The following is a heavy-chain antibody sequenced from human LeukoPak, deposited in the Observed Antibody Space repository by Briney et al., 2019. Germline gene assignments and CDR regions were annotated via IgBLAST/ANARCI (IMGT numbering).Heavy chain of an antibody. CDR3: ARDKGRQFDP. Sequence: SETLSLTCTVSGGSIGSYYWSWIRQPPGKGLEWIGYIYYSGSTNYNPSLKSRVTISVDTSKNQFSLKLSSVTAADTAVYYCARDKGRQFDPWGQGTLVTVSS. CDR2: IYYSGST. CDR1: GGSIGSYY. J-gene: IGHJ5*02. V-gene: IGHV4-59*01.